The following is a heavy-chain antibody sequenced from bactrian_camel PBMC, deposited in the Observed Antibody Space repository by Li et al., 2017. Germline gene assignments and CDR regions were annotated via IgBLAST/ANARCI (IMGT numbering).Heavy chain of an antibody. V-gene: IGHV3S6*01. CDR3: AARPGYTTTWSRPQSYPY. CDR2: RYNDGSISFT. CDR1: GYTPSSYC. Sequence: QVQLVESGGDSVQAGGSLRLSCVATGYTPSSYCMAWFRQAPGKEREAVGARYNDGSISFTKYAGSVKGRFTIAHDEKKKTLDLQLNNLKPEDSALYYCAARPGYTTTWSRPQSYPYWGQGTQVTVS. J-gene: IGHJ4*01. D-gene: IGHD5*01.